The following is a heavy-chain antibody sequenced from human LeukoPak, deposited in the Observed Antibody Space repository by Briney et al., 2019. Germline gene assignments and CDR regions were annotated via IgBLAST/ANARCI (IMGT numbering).Heavy chain of an antibody. J-gene: IGHJ4*02. V-gene: IGHV3-21*06. CDR1: GFAFSSYT. CDR3: LRGDSRDF. CDR2: INRGGTST. Sequence: PGGSLGLSCAACGFAFSSYTMNWARQAPGKGLEWVASINRGGTSTHYAFSVKGRFTISRDNAQNVLYLQMYGLRGDDAAVYYCLRGDSRDFWGQGTLVTVSS. D-gene: IGHD3-22*01.